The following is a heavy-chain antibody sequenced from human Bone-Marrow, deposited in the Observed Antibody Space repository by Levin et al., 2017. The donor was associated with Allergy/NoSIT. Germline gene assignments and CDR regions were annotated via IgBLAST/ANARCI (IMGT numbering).Heavy chain of an antibody. CDR3: VRARDSGWPYYSYYAMDV. J-gene: IGHJ6*02. CDR2: IWNNGNKQ. V-gene: IGHV3-33*01. D-gene: IGHD3-22*01. CDR1: GFSFSSYG. Sequence: GGSLRLSCAGSGFSFSSYGMHWVRQAPGKGLEWLGIIWNNGNKQWYGDSVKGRFTISRDNSKNTLYLEMNSLRAEDTAVYYGVRARDSGWPYYSYYAMDVWGQGTTVSVAS.